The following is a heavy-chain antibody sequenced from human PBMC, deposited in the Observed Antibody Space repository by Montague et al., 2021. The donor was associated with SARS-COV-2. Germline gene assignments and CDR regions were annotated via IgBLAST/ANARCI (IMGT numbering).Heavy chain of an antibody. CDR1: GGSISSSSYY. Sequence: SETLSLTCTVSGGSISSSSYYWGWIRQPQGKGLEWIGSIYYSGSTYYNPSLKSRVTISVDTSKNQFSLKLSSVTAADTAVYYCARFLGFCSGANCYSSGMDVWGQGTTVTVSS. D-gene: IGHD2-15*01. J-gene: IGHJ6*02. CDR2: IYYSGST. CDR3: ARFLGFCSGANCYSSGMDV. V-gene: IGHV4-39*07.